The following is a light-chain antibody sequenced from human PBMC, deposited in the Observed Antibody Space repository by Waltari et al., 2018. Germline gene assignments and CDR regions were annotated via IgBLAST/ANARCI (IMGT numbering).Light chain of an antibody. CDR1: QNINSW. CDR2: ATS. Sequence: IQMTQSPSSLSASVGDRVTITCRASQNINSWLALYQQKPEQAPKSLIYATSSLQSGVPSRSIGSVSGTEFTLTISSLQPEDFATYYCQQYNSYPLTFGGGTKVELK. J-gene: IGKJ4*01. CDR3: QQYNSYPLT. V-gene: IGKV1D-16*01.